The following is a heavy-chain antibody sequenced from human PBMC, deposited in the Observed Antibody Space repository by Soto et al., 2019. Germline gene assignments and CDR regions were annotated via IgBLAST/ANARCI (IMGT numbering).Heavy chain of an antibody. Sequence: EVNLVESGGGLVQPGGSLRLSCAASGFTFSNSDMHWVRQSAGKGLEWLSGIGTVGDAYYPPSVRGRFTISRENAKNSLYLQMHGQRAEDTAVYFCARGTGAQLMYFDLWGRGTLVTVSS. J-gene: IGHJ2*01. CDR1: GFTFSNSD. CDR2: IGTVGDA. D-gene: IGHD7-27*01. V-gene: IGHV3-13*01. CDR3: ARGTGAQLMYFDL.